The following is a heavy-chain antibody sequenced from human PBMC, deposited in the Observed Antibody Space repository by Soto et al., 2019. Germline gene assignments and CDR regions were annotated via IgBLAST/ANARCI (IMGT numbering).Heavy chain of an antibody. CDR1: GGSISSSSYY. CDR3: ARLGDIVVVPAAIAIDY. V-gene: IGHV4-39*01. J-gene: IGHJ4*02. D-gene: IGHD2-2*01. Sequence: ASETLSLTCTVSGGSISSSSYYWGWIRQPPGKGLEWIGSIYYSGSTYYNPSLKSRVTISVDTSKNQFSLKLSSVTAADTAVYYCARLGDIVVVPAAIAIDYWGQGTLVTVSS. CDR2: IYYSGST.